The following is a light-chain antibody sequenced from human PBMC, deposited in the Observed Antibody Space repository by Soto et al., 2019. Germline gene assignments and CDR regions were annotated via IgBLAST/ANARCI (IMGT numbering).Light chain of an antibody. CDR3: NSYTSSSTVV. V-gene: IGLV2-14*03. CDR2: DVS. Sequence: QSALTQPASVSGSPGQSITISCTGTSSDVGFYNYVSWYQQHPAKAPKLMIYDVSNRPSGVSNRFSSSKSGNTASLTISGLQAEDEADYYCNSYTSSSTVVFGGGTKLTVL. CDR1: SSDVGFYNY. J-gene: IGLJ2*01.